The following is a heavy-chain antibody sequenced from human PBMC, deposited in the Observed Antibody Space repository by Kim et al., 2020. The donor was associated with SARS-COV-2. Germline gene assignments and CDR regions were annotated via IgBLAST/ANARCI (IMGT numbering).Heavy chain of an antibody. CDR3: ARLETGDCSLRY. J-gene: IGHJ4*02. CDR2: IYYSGST. Sequence: SETLSLTCTVSGGSISSYYWSWIRQPPGKGLEWIGYIYYSGSTNYNPSLKSRVTISVDTSKNQFSLKLSSVTAADTAVYYCARLETGDCSLRYWGQGTLV. V-gene: IGHV4-59*01. D-gene: IGHD2-21*01. CDR1: GGSISSYY.